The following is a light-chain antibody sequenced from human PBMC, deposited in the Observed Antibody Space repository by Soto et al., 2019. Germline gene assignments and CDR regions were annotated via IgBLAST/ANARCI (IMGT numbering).Light chain of an antibody. V-gene: IGLV2-23*02. CDR3: CSYAGSSTFYV. CDR1: SSDVGSYNL. J-gene: IGLJ1*01. CDR2: EVS. Sequence: QSALTQPASVSGSPGQSITISCTGTSSDVGSYNLVSWYQQHPGKAPKLMIYEVSKRPSGVSNRFSGSKSGNTASLTISGLQAEDEAVYYCCSYAGSSTFYVLGTGTKVAVL.